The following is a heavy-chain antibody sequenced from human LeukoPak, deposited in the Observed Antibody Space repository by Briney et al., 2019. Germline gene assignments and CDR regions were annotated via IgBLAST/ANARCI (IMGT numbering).Heavy chain of an antibody. J-gene: IGHJ3*02. V-gene: IGHV1-69*04. D-gene: IGHD2-21*02. Sequence: AASVKVSCKAPGGTFSSYAISWVRQAPGQGLEWMGRIIPIFGIANYAQKFQGRVTITADKSTSTAYMELSSLRSEDTAVYYCARASCGGDCSHTAKLPHDAFDIWGQGTMVTVSS. CDR2: IIPIFGIA. CDR3: ARASCGGDCSHTAKLPHDAFDI. CDR1: GGTFSSYA.